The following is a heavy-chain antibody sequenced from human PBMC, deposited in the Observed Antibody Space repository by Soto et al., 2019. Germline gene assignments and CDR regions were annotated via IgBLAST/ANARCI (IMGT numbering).Heavy chain of an antibody. Sequence: ASVKVSCKVSGYTLTELSMHWVRQAPGKGLEWMGGFDPEDGETIYAQKFQGRVTMTEDTSTDTAYMELSSLRSEDTAVYYCATGQGRDYDSSGYFYWGQGTLVTVSS. CDR2: FDPEDGET. CDR3: ATGQGRDYDSSGYFY. D-gene: IGHD3-22*01. CDR1: GYTLTELS. J-gene: IGHJ4*02. V-gene: IGHV1-24*01.